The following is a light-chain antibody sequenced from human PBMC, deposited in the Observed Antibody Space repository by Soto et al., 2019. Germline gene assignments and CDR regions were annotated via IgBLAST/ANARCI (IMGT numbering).Light chain of an antibody. J-gene: IGKJ3*01. V-gene: IGKV1-33*01. Sequence: DIQMTQSPSSLSASVGDRVTITCQASQDISNYLSWYQQKPGKAPKLLIYDASKLETGVPSRFSGSGSGTDFTITITSLQPDDIATYYCQQYDTLQFTVGPGTKVHIK. CDR2: DAS. CDR3: QQYDTLQFT. CDR1: QDISNY.